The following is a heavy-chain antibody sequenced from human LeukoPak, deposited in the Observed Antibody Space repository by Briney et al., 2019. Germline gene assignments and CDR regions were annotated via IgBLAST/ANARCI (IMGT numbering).Heavy chain of an antibody. CDR1: GGSFSGYY. CDR3: ARVGYCSSTSCYYGDY. CDR2: INHSGST. V-gene: IGHV4-34*01. Sequence: SETLSLTCAVYGGSFSGYYWSWIRQPPGKGLEWIGEINHSGSTNYNPSLKSRVTISADTSKNQFSLKLSSVTAADTAVYYCARVGYCSSTSCYYGDYWGQGTLVTVSS. J-gene: IGHJ4*02. D-gene: IGHD2-2*01.